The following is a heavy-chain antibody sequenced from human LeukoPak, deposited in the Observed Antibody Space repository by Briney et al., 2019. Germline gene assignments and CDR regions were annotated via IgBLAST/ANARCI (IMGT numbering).Heavy chain of an antibody. J-gene: IGHJ4*02. CDR1: GFTFSSYA. D-gene: IGHD1-26*01. CDR2: ISYDGSNK. Sequence: PGRSLRLSCAASGFTFSSYAMHWVRQAPGKGLEWVAVISYDGSNKYYADSVKGRFTISRDNSKNTLYLQMNSLRAEDTAVYYCARAGATGPSGSYGGSNYFDYWGQGTLVTVSS. CDR3: ARAGATGPSGSYGGSNYFDY. V-gene: IGHV3-30-3*01.